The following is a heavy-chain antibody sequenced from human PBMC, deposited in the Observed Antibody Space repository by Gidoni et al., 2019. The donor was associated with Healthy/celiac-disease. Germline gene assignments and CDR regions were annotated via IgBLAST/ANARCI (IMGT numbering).Heavy chain of an antibody. V-gene: IGHV4-39*07. CDR3: AREDIVVVPAAIGSRYYFDY. CDR1: GVSISSSSYY. CDR2: IYYSGST. J-gene: IGHJ4*02. Sequence: QLQLQESGPGLVKPSETLSLTCTVSGVSISSSSYYLGWIRQPPGKGLEWIGSIYYSGSTYYNPSLKSRVTISVDTSKNQFSLKLSSVTAADTAVYYCAREDIVVVPAAIGSRYYFDYWGQGTLVTVSS. D-gene: IGHD2-2*01.